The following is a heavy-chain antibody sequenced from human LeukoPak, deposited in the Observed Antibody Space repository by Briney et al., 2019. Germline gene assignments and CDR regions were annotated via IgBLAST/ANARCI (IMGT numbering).Heavy chain of an antibody. CDR3: ARRPLGGSRNWFDP. D-gene: IGHD1-26*01. J-gene: IGHJ5*02. CDR2: IYHSGST. V-gene: IGHV4-38-2*02. CDR1: DDSITMYY. Sequence: SETLSLTCSVSDDSITMYYWTWIRQPPGKGLEWIGSIYHSGSTYYNPSLKSRVTISVDTSKNQFSLKLSSVTAADTAVYYCARRPLGGSRNWFDPWGQGTLVTVSS.